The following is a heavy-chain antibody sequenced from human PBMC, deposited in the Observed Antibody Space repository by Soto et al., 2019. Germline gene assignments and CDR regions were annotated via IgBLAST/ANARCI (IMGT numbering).Heavy chain of an antibody. CDR3: ASSTIFGVVIRYYYYYYGMDV. J-gene: IGHJ6*02. CDR2: TYYRSKWYN. CDR1: WDSVSSNSAA. V-gene: IGHV6-1*01. Sequence: SQTLSLTCAISWDSVSSNSAAWNWIRQSPSRGLEWLGRTYYRSKWYNDYAVSVKSRITINPDTSKNQFSLQLNSVTPEDTAVYYCASSTIFGVVIRYYYYYYGMDVWGQGTTVTVSS. D-gene: IGHD3-3*01.